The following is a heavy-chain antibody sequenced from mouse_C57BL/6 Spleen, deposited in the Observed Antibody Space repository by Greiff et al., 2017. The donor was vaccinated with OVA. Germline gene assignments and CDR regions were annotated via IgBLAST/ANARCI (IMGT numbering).Heavy chain of an antibody. CDR3: ERGIYYDYLYYAMDY. V-gene: IGHV1-52*01. Sequence: QVQLQQPGAELVRPGSSVKLSCKASGYTFTSYWMHWVKQRPIQGLEWIGNIDPSDSETHYNQKFKDKATLTVDKSSSTAYMQLRSLTSEDAAVYYYERGIYYDYLYYAMDYWGQGTSVTVSS. CDR2: IDPSDSET. J-gene: IGHJ4*01. D-gene: IGHD2-4*01. CDR1: GYTFTSYW.